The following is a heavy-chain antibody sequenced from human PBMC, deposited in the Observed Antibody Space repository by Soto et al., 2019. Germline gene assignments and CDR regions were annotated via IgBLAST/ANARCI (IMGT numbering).Heavy chain of an antibody. D-gene: IGHD5-12*01. J-gene: IGHJ4*02. Sequence: QVQLQESGPGLVKPSQTLSLTCTVSGGSISSGDYYWSWIRQPPGKGLEWIGYIYYSGSTYYNPSLKSRVTISVDTSKNQFSLKLSSVTAADTAVYYCARGGIVAKILVEYFDYWGQGTLVTVSS. CDR2: IYYSGST. V-gene: IGHV4-30-4*01. CDR1: GGSISSGDYY. CDR3: ARGGIVAKILVEYFDY.